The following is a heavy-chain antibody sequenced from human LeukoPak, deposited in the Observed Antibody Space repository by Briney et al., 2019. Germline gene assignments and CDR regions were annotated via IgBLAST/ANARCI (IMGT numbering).Heavy chain of an antibody. CDR1: GFTFSTYT. CDR3: AIDPNWGTHS. V-gene: IGHV3-23*01. J-gene: IGHJ4*02. D-gene: IGHD7-27*01. CDR2: IGSSGGGI. Sequence: GGSLRLSCAASGFTFSTYTMYWVRHPPGKRLEWVSIIGSSGGGIHYADSVKGRFTISRDNSKNALYLQMSSLRVEDTAVYYCAIDPNWGTHSWGQGVLVTVSS.